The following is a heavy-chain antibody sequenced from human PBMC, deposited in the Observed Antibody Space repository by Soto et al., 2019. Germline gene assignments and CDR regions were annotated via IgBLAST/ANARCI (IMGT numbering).Heavy chain of an antibody. Sequence: SETLSLTCTVSGDPISSGNHYWSWIRQPPGKGLEWIGYIFYSGTTYYNPSLKSRLTMSVDTSKNKFSLKLSSVTAADTAVYYCARTDYGTAYFDPWGQGSLVTVSS. D-gene: IGHD3-10*01. CDR3: ARTDYGTAYFDP. J-gene: IGHJ5*02. CDR2: IFYSGTT. V-gene: IGHV4-30-4*01. CDR1: GDPISSGNHY.